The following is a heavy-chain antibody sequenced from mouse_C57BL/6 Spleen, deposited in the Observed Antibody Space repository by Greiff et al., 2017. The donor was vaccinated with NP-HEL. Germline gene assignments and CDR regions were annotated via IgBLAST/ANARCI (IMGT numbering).Heavy chain of an antibody. CDR2: IHPNSGST. CDR3: ARSGYDYGSEGVYFDY. J-gene: IGHJ2*01. CDR1: GYTFTSYW. Sequence: QVQLQQPGAELVKPGASVKLSCKASGYTFTSYWMHWVKQRPGQGLEWIGMIHPNSGSTNYNEKFKSKATLTVDISSSTAYMQLSSLTSEDSAVYYCARSGYDYGSEGVYFDYWGQGTTLTVSS. D-gene: IGHD1-1*01. V-gene: IGHV1-64*01.